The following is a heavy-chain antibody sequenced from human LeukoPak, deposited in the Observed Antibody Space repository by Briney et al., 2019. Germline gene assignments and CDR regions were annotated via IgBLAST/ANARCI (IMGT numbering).Heavy chain of an antibody. V-gene: IGHV3-15*05. CDR1: GFSFGGAW. CDR2: IQHGGTT. Sequence: PGGSLRLSCAKSGFSFGGAWLSWVRQAPGKGLERIGRIQHGGTTHYAAPLSGRFTISRDDSKATLYLHMNNLKTEDTAIYYCTTVTHFYLGGQGILVTVSS. D-gene: IGHD2/OR15-2a*01. CDR3: TTVTHFYL. J-gene: IGHJ4*02.